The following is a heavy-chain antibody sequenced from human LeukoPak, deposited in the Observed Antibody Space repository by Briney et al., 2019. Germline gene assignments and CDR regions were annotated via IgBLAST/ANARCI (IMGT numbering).Heavy chain of an antibody. CDR3: ARAPSLIPGYYYYMDV. CDR1: GGSISSYY. V-gene: IGHV4-59*01. J-gene: IGHJ6*03. D-gene: IGHD3-16*01. CDR2: IYYSGST. Sequence: SETLSLTCTVSGGSISSYYWSWIPQPPGKGLEWIGYIYYSGSTNYNPSLKSRVTISVDTSKNQFSLKLSSVTAADTAVYYCARAPSLIPGYYYYMDVWGKGTTVTVSS.